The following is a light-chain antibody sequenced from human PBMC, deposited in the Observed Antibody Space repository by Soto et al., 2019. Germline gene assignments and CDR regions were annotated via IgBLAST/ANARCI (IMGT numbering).Light chain of an antibody. CDR3: AAWDGSLSGRV. Sequence: QSVPTQPPSASGTPGQRVTISCSGSSSNIGSNYVYWYQQLPGTAPKLLIYRNNQRPSGVPDRFSGSKSGTSASLAISGLRSEDEADYYCAAWDGSLSGRVFGGGTKVTVL. J-gene: IGLJ3*02. V-gene: IGLV1-47*01. CDR2: RNN. CDR1: SSNIGSNY.